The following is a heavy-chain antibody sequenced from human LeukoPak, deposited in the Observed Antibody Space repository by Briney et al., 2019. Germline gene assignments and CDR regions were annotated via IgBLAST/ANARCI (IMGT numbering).Heavy chain of an antibody. CDR1: GFTFRIYW. Sequence: PGGSLRLSCAAAGFTFRIYWMSWVRQAPGKGLEWLANIKQDGSERYYVDSVKGRFTISRDNTKNSLYLQMSSLRAEDTAVYYCARDKVSGATHFDYWGQGPLVTVSS. CDR2: IKQDGSER. J-gene: IGHJ4*02. V-gene: IGHV3-7*01. CDR3: ARDKVSGATHFDY. D-gene: IGHD1-26*01.